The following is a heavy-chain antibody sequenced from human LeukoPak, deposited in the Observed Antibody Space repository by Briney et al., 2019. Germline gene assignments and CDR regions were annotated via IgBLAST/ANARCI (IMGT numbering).Heavy chain of an antibody. D-gene: IGHD2-2*02. CDR2: INPNSGGT. Sequence: EASVKVSCKASGYTFTGYYMHWVRQAPRQGLEWMGWINPNSGGTNYAQKFQGRVTMTRDTSISTAYMELSRLRSDDTAVYYCARVGLYCSSTSCYSPPNWFDPWGQGTLVTVSS. CDR3: ARVGLYCSSTSCYSPPNWFDP. J-gene: IGHJ5*02. CDR1: GYTFTGYY. V-gene: IGHV1-2*02.